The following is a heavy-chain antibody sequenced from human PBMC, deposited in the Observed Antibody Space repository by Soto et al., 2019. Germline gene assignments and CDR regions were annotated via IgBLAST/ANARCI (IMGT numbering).Heavy chain of an antibody. J-gene: IGHJ6*03. D-gene: IGHD6-19*01. CDR1: GYTFTSYD. CDR3: RLGYSSGRGYYYYYMDV. Sequence: ASVKVSCTASGYTFTSYDINWVRQATGQGLEWMGWMNPNSGNTGYAQKFQGRVTMTRNTSISTAYMELSSLRSEDTAVYYCRLGYSSGRGYYYYYMDVWGKGTTVTVSS. V-gene: IGHV1-8*01. CDR2: MNPNSGNT.